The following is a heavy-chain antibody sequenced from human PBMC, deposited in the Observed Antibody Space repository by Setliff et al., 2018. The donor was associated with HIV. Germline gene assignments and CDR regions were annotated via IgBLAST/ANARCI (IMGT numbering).Heavy chain of an antibody. CDR2: INHSGIT. J-gene: IGHJ4*02. CDR1: GASFSGYY. CDR3: ARVRLRVPPSIFDY. Sequence: SETLSLTCAVYGASFSGYYWAWIRQSPGTGLEWIGEINHSGITNYNPTLKSRVTISTDTPKNRFSLRLNSVTAADTAVYYCARVRLRVPPSIFDYWGQGALVTVSS. V-gene: IGHV4-34*01. D-gene: IGHD2-2*01.